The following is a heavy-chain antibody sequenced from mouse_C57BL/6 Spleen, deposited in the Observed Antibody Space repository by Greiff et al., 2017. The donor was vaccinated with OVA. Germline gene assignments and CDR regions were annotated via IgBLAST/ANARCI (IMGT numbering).Heavy chain of an antibody. CDR2: ISDGGSYT. V-gene: IGHV5-4*01. CDR3: ARDQSSRYAMDY. CDR1: GFTFSSYA. J-gene: IGHJ4*01. D-gene: IGHD1-3*01. Sequence: EVKLMESGGGLVKPGGSLKLSCAASGFTFSSYAMSWVRQTPEKRLEWVATISDGGSYTYYPDNVKGRFTISRDNAKNNLYLQMSHLKSEDTAMYYCARDQSSRYAMDYWGQGTSVTVSS.